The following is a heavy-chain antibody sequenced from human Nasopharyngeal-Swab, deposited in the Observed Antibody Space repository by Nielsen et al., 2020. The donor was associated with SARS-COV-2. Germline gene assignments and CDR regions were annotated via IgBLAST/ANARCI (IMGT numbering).Heavy chain of an antibody. J-gene: IGHJ6*03. D-gene: IGHD4-17*01. CDR2: ISGSGGST. Sequence: GASLKISCASSGFTFSSYAMSWVRQPPGKGLEWVSVISGSGGSTYYADSVKGRFTISRDNSKNTLYLQMNSLRAEDTAVYYSAKEGPYGDYGGYYYYYMDVWGKGTTVTVSS. CDR1: GFTFSSYA. V-gene: IGHV3-23*01. CDR3: AKEGPYGDYGGYYYYYMDV.